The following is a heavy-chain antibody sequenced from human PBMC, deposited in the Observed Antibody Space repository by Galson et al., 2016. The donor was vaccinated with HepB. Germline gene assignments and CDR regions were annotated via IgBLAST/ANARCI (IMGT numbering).Heavy chain of an antibody. CDR3: ARDLRQLEWMDG. V-gene: IGHV1-18*01. J-gene: IGHJ6*02. CDR2: ISAQSGNT. D-gene: IGHD3-3*01. Sequence: SVKVSCKASGYTFSNYGISWVRQAPGRGLEWMGWISAQSGNTNSAQKLLGRVTMTKDTSTSTAYMELRSLTFDDTAVYYCARDLRQLEWMDGWGQGTTVTVSS. CDR1: GYTFSNYG.